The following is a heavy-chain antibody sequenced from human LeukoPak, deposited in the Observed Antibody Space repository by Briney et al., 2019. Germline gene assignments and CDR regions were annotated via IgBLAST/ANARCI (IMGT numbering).Heavy chain of an antibody. CDR1: GFTFSSYE. CDR2: ISSSSTTI. D-gene: IGHD3-22*01. V-gene: IGHV3-48*03. CDR3: ARVLHKRNYDSSTYYGY. Sequence: GGSLRLSCAASGFTFSSYEMNWVRQAPGKGLEWVSYISSSSTTIYYADSVKGRFTISRDNAKNSLYLQMNSQRAEDTAVYYCARVLHKRNYDSSTYYGYWGQGTLVTVSS. J-gene: IGHJ4*02.